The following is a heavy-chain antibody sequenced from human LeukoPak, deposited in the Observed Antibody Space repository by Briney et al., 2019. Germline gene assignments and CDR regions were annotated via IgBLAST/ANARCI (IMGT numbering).Heavy chain of an antibody. CDR1: GFTFTSSA. Sequence: ASVKVSCKASGFTFTSSAVQWERQARGQRLEWIGWIVVGSGNTNYAQKFQERVTITRDMSTSTAYMELSSLRSEDTAVYYCAALLHDSSGYYLPFDPWGQGTLVTVSS. CDR3: AALLHDSSGYYLPFDP. CDR2: IVVGSGNT. J-gene: IGHJ5*02. V-gene: IGHV1-58*01. D-gene: IGHD3-22*01.